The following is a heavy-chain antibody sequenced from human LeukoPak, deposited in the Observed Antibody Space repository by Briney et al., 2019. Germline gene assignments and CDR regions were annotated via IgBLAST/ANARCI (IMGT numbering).Heavy chain of an antibody. D-gene: IGHD2-2*01. J-gene: IGHJ5*02. CDR1: GSSISSGSYY. Sequence: SQTLSLTCTVSGSSISSGSYYWSWIRQHPGKGLEWIGYIYYSGSTYYNPSLKSRVTISVDTSKNQFSLKLSSVTAADTAVYYCARVVPAASDWFDPWGQGTLVTVSS. CDR2: IYYSGST. V-gene: IGHV4-31*03. CDR3: ARVVPAASDWFDP.